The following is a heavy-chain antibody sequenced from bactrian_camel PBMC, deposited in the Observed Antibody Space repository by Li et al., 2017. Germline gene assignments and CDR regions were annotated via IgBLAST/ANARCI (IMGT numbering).Heavy chain of an antibody. CDR3: VRAWVPYSDDNFAD. CDR2: IDTDGIT. CDR1: GYSISSCG. Sequence: VQLVESGGGSVETGGSLELSCAASGYSISSCGMGWYRQVPGKERDLVPTIDTDGITTYGDSVKGRFTISRDNAKNTAYLHMNSLKPEDTAVFYCVRAWVPYSDDNFADWGQGTQVTVS. J-gene: IGHJ6*01. V-gene: IGHV3S53*01. D-gene: IGHD4*01.